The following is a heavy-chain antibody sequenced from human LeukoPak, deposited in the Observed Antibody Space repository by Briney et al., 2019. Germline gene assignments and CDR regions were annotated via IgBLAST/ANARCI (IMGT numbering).Heavy chain of an antibody. CDR1: GFTFSSYI. V-gene: IGHV4-34*01. J-gene: IGHJ5*02. CDR3: ARGRTSSGWHYNWFDH. CDR2: INHSGST. Sequence: GALRLSCAASGFTFSSYIMNGVRQPPGKGLDGIGEINHSGSTNYNPSLTSRVTISVDTSKNQFSLKLSSVTAADTAVYYCARGRTSSGWHYNWFDHWGQGTLVTVSS. D-gene: IGHD6-19*01.